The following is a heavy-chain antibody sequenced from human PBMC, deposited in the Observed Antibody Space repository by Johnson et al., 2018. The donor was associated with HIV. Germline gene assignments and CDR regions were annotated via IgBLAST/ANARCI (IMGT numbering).Heavy chain of an antibody. CDR3: ARGTFYYDSSTGSDAFDI. Sequence: QVQLVESGGGVVQPGRSLRLSCAASGFTFSTYGLHWVRQAPGRGLEWVAVISYDGSNKYYADSVKGRFTISRDNSKNTLFLQMNSLRAEDTAVYYCARGTFYYDSSTGSDAFDIWGQGTMVTVSS. V-gene: IGHV3-30*04. D-gene: IGHD3-22*01. CDR2: ISYDGSNK. CDR1: GFTFSTYG. J-gene: IGHJ3*02.